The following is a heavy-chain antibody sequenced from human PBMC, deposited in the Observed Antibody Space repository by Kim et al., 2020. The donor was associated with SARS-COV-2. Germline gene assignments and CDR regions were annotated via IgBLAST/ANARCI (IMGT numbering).Heavy chain of an antibody. CDR2: ISGNGDTI. Sequence: GGSLRLSCVASGFTFNNYAMNSVRQAPGKGLEWVSDISGNGDTIYYADSVQGRVTFSRDNSKNTLYLQVNSLRADDTAVYYCARGYGSGTYSPLDYWGQGTLVTVSS. V-gene: IGHV3-23*01. D-gene: IGHD3-10*01. CDR1: GFTFNNYA. J-gene: IGHJ4*02. CDR3: ARGYGSGTYSPLDY.